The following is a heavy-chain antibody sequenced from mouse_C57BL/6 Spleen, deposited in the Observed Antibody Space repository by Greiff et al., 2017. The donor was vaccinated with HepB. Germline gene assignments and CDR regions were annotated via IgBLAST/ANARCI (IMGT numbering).Heavy chain of an antibody. CDR1: GFTFTDYY. CDR3: ARLYGSSSYFDV. V-gene: IGHV7-3*01. D-gene: IGHD1-1*01. J-gene: IGHJ1*03. Sequence: EVMLVESGGGLVQPGGSLSLSCAASGFTFTDYYMSWVRQPPGKALEWLGFIRNKANGYTTEYSASVKGRFTISRDNSQSILYLQMNALRAEDSATYYCARLYGSSSYFDVWGTGTTVTVSS. CDR2: IRNKANGYTT.